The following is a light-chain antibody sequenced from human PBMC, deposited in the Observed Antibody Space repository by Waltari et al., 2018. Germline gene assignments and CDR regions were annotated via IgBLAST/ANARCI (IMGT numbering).Light chain of an antibody. CDR1: QSVTRA. CDR2: GAS. Sequence: EIVLTQSPGTLSLSPGASAPLSCRTCQSVTRALAWYQQKPGQAPRLLIYGASNRATGIPDRFSGSGSGTDFSLTISSLEPEDFAVYYCQHYLRLPVTFGQGTKVEVK. V-gene: IGKV3-20*01. J-gene: IGKJ1*01. CDR3: QHYLRLPVT.